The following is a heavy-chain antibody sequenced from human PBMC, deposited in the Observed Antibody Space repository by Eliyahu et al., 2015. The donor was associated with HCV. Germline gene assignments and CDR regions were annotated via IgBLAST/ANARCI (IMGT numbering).Heavy chain of an antibody. D-gene: IGHD3-3*01. Sequence: QVQLQQWGAGLLKPSETLSLTCAVYGGSFSGYYWSWIRQPPGKGLEWIGEINHSGSTNYNPSLKSRVTISVDTSKNQFSLKLSSVTAADTAVYYCARLSTIRFLEWLSNHYYYYGMDVWGQGTTVTVSS. CDR1: GGSFSGYY. CDR3: ARLSTIRFLEWLSNHYYYYGMDV. CDR2: INHSGST. V-gene: IGHV4-34*01. J-gene: IGHJ6*02.